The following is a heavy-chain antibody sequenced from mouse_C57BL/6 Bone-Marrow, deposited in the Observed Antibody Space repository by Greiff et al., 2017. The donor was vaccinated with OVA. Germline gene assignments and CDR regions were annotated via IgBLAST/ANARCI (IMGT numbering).Heavy chain of an antibody. V-gene: IGHV1-81*01. CDR1: GYTFTSYG. D-gene: IGHD2-5*01. CDR3: ARDSNPYYAMDY. CDR2: IYPRSGNT. Sequence: QVQLKESGAELARPGASVKLSCKASGYTFTSYGISWVKQRTGQGLEWIGEIYPRSGNTYYNEKFKGKATLTADKSSSTAYMELRSLTSEGSAVYFCARDSNPYYAMDYWGQGTSVTVSS. J-gene: IGHJ4*01.